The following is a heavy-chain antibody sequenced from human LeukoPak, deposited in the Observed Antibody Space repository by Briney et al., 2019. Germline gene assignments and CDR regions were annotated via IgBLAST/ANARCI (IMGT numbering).Heavy chain of an antibody. J-gene: IGHJ4*02. Sequence: GGSLRLSCEASGFTVSSSYMSWVRQAPGKGLEWVAIIYSGGGTYYADSVKGRFTISRDNSKNTLYLQVNSLRAEDTAMYYCASNSRAAREFDYWGQGTLVTVSS. CDR1: GFTVSSSY. V-gene: IGHV3-66*01. D-gene: IGHD6-6*01. CDR2: IYSGGGT. CDR3: ASNSRAAREFDY.